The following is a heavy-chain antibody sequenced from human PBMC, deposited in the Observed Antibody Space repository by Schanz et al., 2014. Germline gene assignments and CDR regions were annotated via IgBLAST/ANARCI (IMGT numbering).Heavy chain of an antibody. Sequence: VQLVESGGGLVKPGGSLRLSCAASGFTFSDYYMTWIRQAPGKGLEWVAIIWYDGSNKYYADSVKGRFTISRDNSKNTLFLQMSSLRAEDTAVYYCARDGDFDYWGQGTLVTVSS. J-gene: IGHJ4*02. V-gene: IGHV3-33*08. CDR2: IWYDGSNK. CDR1: GFTFSDYY. CDR3: ARDGDFDY.